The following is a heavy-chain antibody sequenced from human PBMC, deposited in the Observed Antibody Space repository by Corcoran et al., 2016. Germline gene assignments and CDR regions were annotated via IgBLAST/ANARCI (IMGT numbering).Heavy chain of an antibody. D-gene: IGHD6-13*01. CDR3: ARGHSSWPFDY. CDR2: ISAHNGDT. Sequence: QVQLVQSGPEMKKPGASVKVSCKASGYTFINYGVTWVRQAPGQGLEWMGMISAHNGDTNYAQKFQGRVSMTTDTSMKAANMELRSLRHEDTAVYYWARGHSSWPFDYWGQGTLVTVS. J-gene: IGHJ4*02. V-gene: IGHV1-18*01. CDR1: GYTFINYG.